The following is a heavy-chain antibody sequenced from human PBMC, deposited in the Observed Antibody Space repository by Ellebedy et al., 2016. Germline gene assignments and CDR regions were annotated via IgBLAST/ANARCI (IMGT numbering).Heavy chain of an antibody. Sequence: ASVKVSXXASGYTFTSYYMHWVRQAPGQGLEWMGIINPSGGSTSYAQKFQGRVTMTRDTSTSTVYMELSSLRSEDTAVYYCARERTVDIVVVPAAMHYYYYGMDVWGQGTTVTVSS. V-gene: IGHV1-46*01. CDR3: ARERTVDIVVVPAAMHYYYYGMDV. J-gene: IGHJ6*02. CDR2: INPSGGST. CDR1: GYTFTSYY. D-gene: IGHD2-2*01.